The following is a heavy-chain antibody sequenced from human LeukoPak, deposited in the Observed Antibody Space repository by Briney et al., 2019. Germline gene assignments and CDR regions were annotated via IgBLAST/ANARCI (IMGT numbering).Heavy chain of an antibody. D-gene: IGHD4-11*01. Sequence: PGGSLRLSCATSGFIFSHYAMHWVRQAPGKGLEWVAVIWSDSTNKYYSDAVKGRFAISRDDPSKMVYLQMNSLRVEDTAVYYCAKDIQRGFDYTNSLDYWGQGILVTVSS. CDR3: AKDIQRGFDYTNSLDY. CDR1: GFIFSHYA. CDR2: IWSDSTNK. V-gene: IGHV3-33*06. J-gene: IGHJ4*02.